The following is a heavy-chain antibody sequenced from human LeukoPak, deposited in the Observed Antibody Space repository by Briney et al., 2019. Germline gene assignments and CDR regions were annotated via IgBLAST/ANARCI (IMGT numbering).Heavy chain of an antibody. Sequence: GSLRLSCAASGFTFSHLAMYWVRQAPGKGLECVSLISDDTYTKYYADSVKGRFIISRDNSKNMLYLQMNGLGTDDSALYYCTVATETTFDYWGQGSLVTVSS. J-gene: IGHJ4*02. CDR3: TVATETTFDY. D-gene: IGHD4-17*01. CDR1: GFTFSHLA. V-gene: IGHV3-30*04. CDR2: ISDDTYTK.